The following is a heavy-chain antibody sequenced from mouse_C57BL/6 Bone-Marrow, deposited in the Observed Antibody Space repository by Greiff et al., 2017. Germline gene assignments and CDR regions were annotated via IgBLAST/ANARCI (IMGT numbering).Heavy chain of an antibody. Sequence: QVHVKQSGAELVRPGASVKLSCKASGYTFTDYYINWVKQRPGQGLEWIARIYPGSGNTYYNEKFKGKATLTAEKSSSTAYMQLSSLTSEDSAVYFCARRDWNYFDYWGQGTTLTVSS. D-gene: IGHD3-3*01. CDR3: ARRDWNYFDY. J-gene: IGHJ2*01. V-gene: IGHV1-76*01. CDR2: IYPGSGNT. CDR1: GYTFTDYY.